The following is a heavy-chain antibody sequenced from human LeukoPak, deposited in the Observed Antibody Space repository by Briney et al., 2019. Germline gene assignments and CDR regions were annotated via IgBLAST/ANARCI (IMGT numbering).Heavy chain of an antibody. CDR2: IFSGGST. J-gene: IGHJ6*04. D-gene: IGHD3-22*01. Sequence: PGGPLRLSCAASGFTVSRNYMSWVRQAPGKGQERGSVIFSGGSTYYADSVKGRFTISRDNSKNTLYLQVNSLRAEDTAVYYCARGGSYDSSGYSGLDWGKGTTVTVSS. CDR1: GFTVSRNY. V-gene: IGHV3-53*01. CDR3: ARGGSYDSSGYSGLD.